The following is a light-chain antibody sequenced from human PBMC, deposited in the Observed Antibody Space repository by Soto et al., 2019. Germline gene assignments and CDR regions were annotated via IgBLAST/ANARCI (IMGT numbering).Light chain of an antibody. Sequence: ATVSVTKGERATLSCRASQSVSSNLAWYQQKPGQAPRLLIYGASTRATGIPARFSGSGSGTEFTLTISSLQSEDFATYCCQHYTSYSEGFAQVTK. J-gene: IGKJ1*01. CDR2: GAS. CDR1: QSVSSN. V-gene: IGKV3-15*01. CDR3: QHYTSYSEG.